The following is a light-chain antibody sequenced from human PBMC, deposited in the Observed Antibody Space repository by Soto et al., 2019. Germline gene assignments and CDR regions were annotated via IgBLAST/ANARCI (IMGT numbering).Light chain of an antibody. CDR3: SSYTSSSTLVV. J-gene: IGLJ2*01. Sequence: QSVLTQPASVSGSPGQSITISCTGTSSDVGGYNYVCWYQQHPGKAPKLMIYDVSNRTSGVSNRFSGSKSGNTASLTISGLQAEDEADYYCSSYTSSSTLVVFGGGTQLTGL. V-gene: IGLV2-14*01. CDR2: DVS. CDR1: SSDVGGYNY.